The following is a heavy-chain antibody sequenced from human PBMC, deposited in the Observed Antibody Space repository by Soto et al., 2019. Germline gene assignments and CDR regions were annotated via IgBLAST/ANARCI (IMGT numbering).Heavy chain of an antibody. J-gene: IGHJ4*02. CDR1: GFTFSNYA. CDR2: ISGSGGST. D-gene: IGHD6-19*01. Sequence: EVQLLESGGGLVQPGGSLRLPCAASGFTFSNYAMNWVRQAPGKGLEWVSVISGSGGSTYYADSVKGRFTISRDNSKNTLYVQMNSLRAEDTAVYYCARRSSGWYFDYWGQGTLVTVSS. V-gene: IGHV3-23*01. CDR3: ARRSSGWYFDY.